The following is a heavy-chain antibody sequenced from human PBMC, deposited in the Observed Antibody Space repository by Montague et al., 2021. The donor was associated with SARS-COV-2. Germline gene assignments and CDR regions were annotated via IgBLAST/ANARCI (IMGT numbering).Heavy chain of an antibody. D-gene: IGHD6-19*01. CDR1: GDSVVGLGRR. Sequence: CAISGDSVVGLGRRWEEVRESTSRTVAWRRRTYYRKKRHTDYAVSVEGRLAIDADTSKNQFSLQLHSVTPEDSAVYYCASGWTLFDWGQGTLVTVSS. V-gene: IGHV6-1*01. CDR2: TYYRKKRHT. J-gene: IGHJ4*02. CDR3: ASGWTLFD.